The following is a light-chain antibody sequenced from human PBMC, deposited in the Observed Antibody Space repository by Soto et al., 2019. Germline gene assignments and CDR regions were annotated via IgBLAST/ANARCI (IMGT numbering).Light chain of an antibody. CDR2: DST. Sequence: VLPQSPATLSLSPGERATLSCRASQSIHTSLAWYQQKPGQPPRLVVYDSTLRANGVPDRFGGSRSGTEFILTINNLEPEDFAVYYCQQRNVWPTITVGQGTRLEI. V-gene: IGKV3-11*01. J-gene: IGKJ5*01. CDR1: QSIHTS. CDR3: QQRNVWPTIT.